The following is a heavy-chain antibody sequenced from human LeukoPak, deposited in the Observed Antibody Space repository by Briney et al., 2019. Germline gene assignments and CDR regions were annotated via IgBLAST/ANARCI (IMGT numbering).Heavy chain of an antibody. V-gene: IGHV3-30-3*01. CDR3: ARALSGGCGYYYVDAFDI. CDR1: GFTFSSYA. D-gene: IGHD3-22*01. J-gene: IGHJ3*02. Sequence: GRSLRLSCAASGFTFSSYAMHWVRQAPGKGLEWVAVISYDGSNKYYADSVKGQFTISRDNSKNTLYLQMNSLRAEDTAVYYCARALSGGCGYYYVDAFDIWGQGTMVTVSS. CDR2: ISYDGSNK.